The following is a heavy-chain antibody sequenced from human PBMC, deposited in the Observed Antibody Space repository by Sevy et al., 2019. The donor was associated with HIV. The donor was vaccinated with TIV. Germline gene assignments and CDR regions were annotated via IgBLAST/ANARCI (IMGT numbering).Heavy chain of an antibody. CDR1: GFNFNIYS. J-gene: IGHJ4*02. D-gene: IGHD2-8*01. CDR3: AREGCTRPHDY. Sequence: GGSLRLSCAVSGFNFNIYSMSWVRQAPGKGLEWVSPLSFGCGKINYADSVKGRFIISRDDSKNTLYLQMNSLRAEDTAVHFCAREGCTRPHDYWGQGTLVTVSS. CDR2: LSFGCGKI. V-gene: IGHV3-23*01.